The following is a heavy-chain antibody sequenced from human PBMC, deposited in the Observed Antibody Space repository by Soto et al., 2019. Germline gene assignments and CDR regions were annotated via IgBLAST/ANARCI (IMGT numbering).Heavy chain of an antibody. CDR2: ISPSGGST. Sequence: EVQLLESGGGLVQPGGSPRLSCAASGFTLTSYAMGWVRQTPGKGLEWVSAISPSGGSTFYADSVKGRFTISRDTSKNTLYLQMNSLRAEDTALYSCAKRVAATGWYFDYWGQGTLVTVSS. J-gene: IGHJ4*02. CDR1: GFTLTSYA. V-gene: IGHV3-23*01. CDR3: AKRVAATGWYFDY. D-gene: IGHD2-15*01.